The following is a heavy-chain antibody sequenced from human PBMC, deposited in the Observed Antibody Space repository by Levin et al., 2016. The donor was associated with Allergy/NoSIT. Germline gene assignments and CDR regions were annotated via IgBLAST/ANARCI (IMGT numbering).Heavy chain of an antibody. J-gene: IGHJ6*02. Sequence: ASVKVSCKASGYTFTTYGIHWVRQAPGQRLEWMGWISAGIGDTKYSQKFQGRVTITRDTSASTTYMELSSLRSEDTAVYYCARNHRPCSSTSCGRYGMDVWGQGTTVTVSS. CDR3: ARNHRPCSSTSCGRYGMDV. V-gene: IGHV1-3*01. D-gene: IGHD2-2*01. CDR2: ISAGIGDT. CDR1: GYTFTTYG.